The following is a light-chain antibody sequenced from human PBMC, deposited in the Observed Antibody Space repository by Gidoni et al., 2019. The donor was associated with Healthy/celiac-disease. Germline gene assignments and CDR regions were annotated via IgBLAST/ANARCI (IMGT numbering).Light chain of an antibody. CDR1: QSVLYSANNKNY. CDR3: QQDYSTGG. CDR2: WAS. Sequence: IVMTQSPDSLSVSLGERATINCTSSQSVLYSANNKNYLAWYQHKPGQPPKLLIYWASTRESGVPDRVSGSGSGTDFTLTISSLQAEDVAVYYCQQDYSTGGFXQXTKVEIK. V-gene: IGKV4-1*01. J-gene: IGKJ1*01.